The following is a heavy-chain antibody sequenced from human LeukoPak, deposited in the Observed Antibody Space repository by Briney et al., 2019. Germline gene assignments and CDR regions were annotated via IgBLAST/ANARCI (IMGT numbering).Heavy chain of an antibody. Sequence: PGGSLRLSCAASGFTFDDYAMHWVRQAPGKGLEWVSGISWNSGSIGYADSVKGRFTISRDNAKNSLYLQMNSLRAEDTAVYYCVRVGYCTSTSCPHAFDIWGQGTMVIVSS. J-gene: IGHJ3*02. D-gene: IGHD2-2*01. CDR2: ISWNSGSI. V-gene: IGHV3-9*01. CDR3: VRVGYCTSTSCPHAFDI. CDR1: GFTFDDYA.